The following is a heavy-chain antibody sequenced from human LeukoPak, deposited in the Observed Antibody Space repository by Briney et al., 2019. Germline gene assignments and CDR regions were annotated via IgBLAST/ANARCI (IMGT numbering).Heavy chain of an antibody. V-gene: IGHV4-4*09. CDR2: IYTSGST. CDR3: ATSLRRYCSSTSCEIPRNAFDI. CDR1: GGSISSYY. D-gene: IGHD2-2*01. Sequence: SETLSLTCTVSGGSISSYYWSWIRQPPGKGLEWIGYIYTSGSTNYNPSLKSRVTISVDTSKNQFSLKLSSVTAADTAVYYCATSLRRYCSSTSCEIPRNAFDIWGQGTMVTVSS. J-gene: IGHJ3*02.